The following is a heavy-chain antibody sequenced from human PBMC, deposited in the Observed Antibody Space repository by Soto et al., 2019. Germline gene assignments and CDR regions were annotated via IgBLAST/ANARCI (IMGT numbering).Heavy chain of an antibody. CDR2: SYVNDDK. D-gene: IGHD3-10*01. V-gene: IGHV2-5*01. Sequence: QITLKESGPTLVKPTQTLTLTCTFSGFSLSTSGVGVGWIRQPPGKALECLALSYVNDDKRYSPFLKNRLIITKDTSKNQVVITMTNMDPVDTATYYCTHSGVTYYYGPGNDYAMNHWGQGTLVTVSS. CDR3: THSGVTYYYGPGNDYAMNH. CDR1: GFSLSTSGVG. J-gene: IGHJ4*02.